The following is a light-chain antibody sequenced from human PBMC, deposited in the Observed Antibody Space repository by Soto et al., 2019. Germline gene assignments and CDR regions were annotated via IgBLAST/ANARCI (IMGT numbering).Light chain of an antibody. CDR3: HHRSNSLLT. J-gene: IGKJ3*01. V-gene: IGKV3-11*01. CDR2: DAS. Sequence: EIVLTQSPATLSLSPGERATLSCRASQSVSSYLAWYQQKPGQALRLLIYDASSRATGILARVSGSGSGADFTLTISSLEPEGFEVYYDHHRSNSLLTYGPGTKVYI. CDR1: QSVSSY.